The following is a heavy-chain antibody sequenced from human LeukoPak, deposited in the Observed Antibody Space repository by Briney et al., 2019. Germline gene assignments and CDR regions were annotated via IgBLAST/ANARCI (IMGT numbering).Heavy chain of an antibody. D-gene: IGHD1-26*01. CDR1: GFTFSSYW. CDR3: ARDEGATEFDY. J-gene: IGHJ4*02. CDR2: INSDGSST. Sequence: GGSLRLSCAASGFTFSSYWMHWVRHAPGKGLVWVSRINSDGSSTSYADSVKGRFTISRDNAKNTLYLQMNSLRAEDTAVYYCARDEGATEFDYWGQGTLVTVSS. V-gene: IGHV3-74*01.